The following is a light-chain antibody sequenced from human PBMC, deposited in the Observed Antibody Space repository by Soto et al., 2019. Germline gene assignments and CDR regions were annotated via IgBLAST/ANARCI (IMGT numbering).Light chain of an antibody. Sequence: DIVLTQSPVSLPVTPGEPASISCRSSQSLLHSNGYNYLDWFLQKPGQSPQLLISLGSNRASGVPDRFSGSGSGTDFTLKSSRVEAEDVGVYYCMQALQSPKTFGQGTKVEIK. V-gene: IGKV2-28*01. CDR1: QSLLHSNGYNY. CDR2: LGS. J-gene: IGKJ1*01. CDR3: MQALQSPKT.